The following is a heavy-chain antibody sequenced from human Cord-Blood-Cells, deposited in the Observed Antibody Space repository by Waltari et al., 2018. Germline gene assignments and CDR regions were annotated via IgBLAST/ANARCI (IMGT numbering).Heavy chain of an antibody. CDR1: GGSFSGYY. CDR2: INHSGST. CDR3: ARDGIGHGSSWYWYFDL. J-gene: IGHJ2*01. D-gene: IGHD6-13*01. Sequence: QVQLQQWGAGLLKPSETLSLTCAVYGGSFSGYYWSWIRQPPGKGLEWIGEINHSGSTNYNPSLKSRVTISVDTSKNQFSLKLSSVTAADTAVYYCARDGIGHGSSWYWYFDLWGRGTLVTVSS. V-gene: IGHV4-34*01.